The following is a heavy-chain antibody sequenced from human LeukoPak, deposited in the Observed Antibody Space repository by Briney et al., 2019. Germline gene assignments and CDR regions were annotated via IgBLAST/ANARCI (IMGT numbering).Heavy chain of an antibody. Sequence: PSETLSLTCTVSGGSISSYYWSWIRQPPGKGLEWIGYIYYSGSTNYNPSLKSRVTISVGTSKNQFSLKLSSVTAADTAVYYCASDSGWYASRYFQHWGQGTLVTVSS. CDR1: GGSISSYY. D-gene: IGHD6-19*01. V-gene: IGHV4-59*08. CDR2: IYYSGST. J-gene: IGHJ1*01. CDR3: ASDSGWYASRYFQH.